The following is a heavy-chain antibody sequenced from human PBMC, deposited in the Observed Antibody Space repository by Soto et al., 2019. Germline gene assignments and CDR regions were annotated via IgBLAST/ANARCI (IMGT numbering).Heavy chain of an antibody. CDR1: GYTFTSYD. J-gene: IGHJ6*02. D-gene: IGHD3-3*01. CDR2: MNPNSGNT. Sequence: AAVKVSCKASGYTFTSYDINWVRQATGQGLEWMGWMNPNSGNTGYAQKFQGRVTMTRNTSISTAYMELSSLRSEDTAVYYCARVPSRSTYYDFWRGYYRDYYYYGMDVWGQGTTVTVYS. V-gene: IGHV1-8*01. CDR3: ARVPSRSTYYDFWRGYYRDYYYYGMDV.